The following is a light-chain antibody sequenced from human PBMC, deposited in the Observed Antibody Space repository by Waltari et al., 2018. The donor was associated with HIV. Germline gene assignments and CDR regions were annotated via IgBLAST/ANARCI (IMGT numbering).Light chain of an antibody. CDR2: WAS. Sequence: DIVMTQSPDSLAVSLGERATIICKFSLSVLYSSNNKNYLAWYQQKPAQPPKLRIYWASTRESGVPDRFSGSGSGTDFTLTISSLQAEDVAVYYCQQYYSTPLTFGGGTTVEIK. CDR1: LSVLYSSNNKNY. CDR3: QQYYSTPLT. V-gene: IGKV4-1*01. J-gene: IGKJ4*01.